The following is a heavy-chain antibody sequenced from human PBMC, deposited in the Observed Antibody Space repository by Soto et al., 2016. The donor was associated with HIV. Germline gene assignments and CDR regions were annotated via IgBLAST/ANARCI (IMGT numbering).Heavy chain of an antibody. V-gene: IGHV3-23*01. CDR1: GFTFSSYA. J-gene: IGHJ4*02. CDR3: AKVRDALRDGSGSYPYFDY. CDR2: ISGSGGST. Sequence: EVQLLESGGGSVQPGGSLRLSCAASGFTFSSYAMSWVRQAPGKGLEWVSAISGSGGSTYYADSVKGRFTISRDNSKNTLYLQMNSLRAEDTAVYYCAKVRDALRDGSGSYPYFDYWGQGTLVTVSS. D-gene: IGHD3-10*01.